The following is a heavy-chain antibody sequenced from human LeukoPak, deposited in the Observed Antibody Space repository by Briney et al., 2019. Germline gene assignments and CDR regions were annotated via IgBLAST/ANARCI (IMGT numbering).Heavy chain of an antibody. CDR1: GLTFSNAW. CDR2: IKSKTDGGTT. V-gene: IGHV3-15*01. D-gene: IGHD3-10*01. Sequence: PGGSLRLSCAASGLTFSNAWMSWGRQAPGKGLEWVGRIKSKTDGGTTDYAAPVKGRFTISRDDSKNTLHLQMNSPKTENTAVYNCRVWFGELLYFDYWGQGTLVTVSS. CDR3: RVWFGELLYFDY. J-gene: IGHJ4*02.